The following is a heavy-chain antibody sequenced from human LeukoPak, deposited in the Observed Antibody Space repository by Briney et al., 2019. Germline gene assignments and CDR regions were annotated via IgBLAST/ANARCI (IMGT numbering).Heavy chain of an antibody. Sequence: GGSLRLSCAASGFTFSSYSMNWVRQAPGKGLEWVSSISSSSSYIYYADSVKGRFTISRDNAKNSLYLQMNSLRAEDTAVYYCARGPDGYNYEAYYFDYWGQGTLVTVSS. V-gene: IGHV3-21*01. CDR3: ARGPDGYNYEAYYFDY. J-gene: IGHJ4*02. CDR1: GFTFSSYS. D-gene: IGHD5-24*01. CDR2: ISSSSSYI.